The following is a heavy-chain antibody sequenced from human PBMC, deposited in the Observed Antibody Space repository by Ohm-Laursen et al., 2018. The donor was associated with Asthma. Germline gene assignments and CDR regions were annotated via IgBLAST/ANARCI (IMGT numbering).Heavy chain of an antibody. D-gene: IGHD5-24*01. CDR3: VRELVEMGTTEEVFDY. CDR2: IVSSGTTT. V-gene: IGHV3-11*01. CDR1: GFTFSDYY. J-gene: IGHJ4*02. Sequence: SLRLSCTASGFTFSDYYMSWIRQAPGKGLEWIAYIVSSGTTTHYADSVRGRFTISRDNTKNSLFLHMDSLRGEDTAVCYCVRELVEMGTTEEVFDYWGQGTLVTVSS.